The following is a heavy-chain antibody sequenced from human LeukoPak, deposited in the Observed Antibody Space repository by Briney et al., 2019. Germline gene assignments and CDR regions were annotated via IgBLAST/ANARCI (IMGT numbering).Heavy chain of an antibody. CDR2: INPSGGST. CDR1: GYTFTGYY. J-gene: IGHJ5*02. D-gene: IGHD1-26*01. CDR3: ARDLMGAYNWFDP. Sequence: ASVKVSCKASGYTFTGYYMHWVRQAPGQGLEWMGIINPSGGSTSYAQKFQGRVTMTRDMSTSTVYMELSSLRSEDTAVYYCARDLMGAYNWFDPWGQGTLVTVSS. V-gene: IGHV1-46*01.